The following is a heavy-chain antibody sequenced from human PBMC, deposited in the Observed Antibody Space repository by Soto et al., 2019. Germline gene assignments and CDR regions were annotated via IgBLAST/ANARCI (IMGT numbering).Heavy chain of an antibody. V-gene: IGHV2-5*02. CDR2: IYWDDDK. CDR1: GFSLTTSGVG. J-gene: IGHJ4*02. Sequence: QITLNESGPPVVRPTETLTLTCRFSGFSLTTSGVGVGWIRQSPGKAPEWLALIYWDDDKRYSASLKSRLTITEDTSENQVVLTVSDLDPTDTATYYCAHRVLRTVFGLVTTTAIYFDFWGQGTPVAVSS. CDR3: AHRVLRTVFGLVTTTAIYFDF. D-gene: IGHD3-3*01.